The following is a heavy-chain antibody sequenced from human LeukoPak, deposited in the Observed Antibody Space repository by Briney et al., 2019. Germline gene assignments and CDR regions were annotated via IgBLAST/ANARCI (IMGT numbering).Heavy chain of an antibody. CDR3: ARLLRYSNYFDS. J-gene: IGHJ4*02. D-gene: IGHD4-11*01. V-gene: IGHV4-4*09. CDR2: IYTSEST. Sequence: PSETLSLTCTVSGGSMSTYYWSWIRQPPGRGLEWIGHIYTSESTNHNPSLKSRVTMSVDTSKNQFSLKLTSVTAADTAVYYCARLLRYSNYFDSWGQGTLVTVSS. CDR1: GGSMSTYY.